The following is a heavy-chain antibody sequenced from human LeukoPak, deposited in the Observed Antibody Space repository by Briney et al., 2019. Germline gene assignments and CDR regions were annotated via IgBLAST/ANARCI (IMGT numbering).Heavy chain of an antibody. J-gene: IGHJ4*02. CDR2: INPNSGGT. CDR3: ARGAAYYYDSSGSIPYDY. CDR1: GYTFTVYY. V-gene: IGHV1-2*04. D-gene: IGHD3-22*01. Sequence: ASVKVSCKASGYTFTVYYMHWVRQAPGQGLEWMGWINPNSGGTNYAQKFQGWVTMTRDTSISTAYMELSRLRSDDTAVYYCARGAAYYYDSSGSIPYDYWGQGTLVTVSS.